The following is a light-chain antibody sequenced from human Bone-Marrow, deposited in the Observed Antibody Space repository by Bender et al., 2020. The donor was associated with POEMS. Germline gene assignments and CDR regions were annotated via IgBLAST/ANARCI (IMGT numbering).Light chain of an antibody. CDR1: SSDVGIYNV. CDR3: CSHAGTQILV. Sequence: QSALTQPASVSGSPGQSITISCTGTSSDVGIYNVVSWFQQHPGKAPKLMIYAVINRPSGVSNRFSGSKSGNAASLTVSGLQAEDEADYYCCSHAGTQILVFGGGTKLTVL. V-gene: IGLV2-23*02. CDR2: AVI. J-gene: IGLJ2*01.